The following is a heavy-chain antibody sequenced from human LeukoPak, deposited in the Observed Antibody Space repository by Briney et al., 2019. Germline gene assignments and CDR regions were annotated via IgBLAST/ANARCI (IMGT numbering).Heavy chain of an antibody. J-gene: IGHJ6*02. Sequence: ASVKVSCKASGYTFTSYGISWVRQAPGQGLEWMGWISAYNGNTNYAQKLQGRVTMTRDTSTSTVYMELSSLRSEDTAVYYCARMSWNYVDYGMDVWGQGTTVTVSS. V-gene: IGHV1-18*01. CDR1: GYTFTSYG. D-gene: IGHD1-7*01. CDR3: ARMSWNYVDYGMDV. CDR2: ISAYNGNT.